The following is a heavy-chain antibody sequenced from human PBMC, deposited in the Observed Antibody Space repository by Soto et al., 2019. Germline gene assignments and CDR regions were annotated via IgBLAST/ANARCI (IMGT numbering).Heavy chain of an antibody. CDR3: ARGSAKYSSSSGHQYYYVMDV. Sequence: SETLSLTCAVSGYSISSGYYWGWIRQPPGKGLEWIGSSYHSGSTYYNPSLKSRVTISVDKSKNQFSLKLSSVTAADTAVYYCARGSAKYSSSSGHQYYYVMDVWGQGTTVTVSS. V-gene: IGHV4-38-2*01. J-gene: IGHJ6*02. CDR1: GYSISSGYY. D-gene: IGHD6-6*01. CDR2: SYHSGST.